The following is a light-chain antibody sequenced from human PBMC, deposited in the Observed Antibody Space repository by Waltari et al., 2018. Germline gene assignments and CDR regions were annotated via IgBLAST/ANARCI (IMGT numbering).Light chain of an antibody. CDR3: QTGGHGTWV. CDR1: SGHSSNV. J-gene: IGLJ3*02. V-gene: IGLV4-69*01. CDR2: VNSDGSH. Sequence: TLSSGHSSNVIAWHQQQPGKGPRYLMKVNSDGSHSKGDEIPDRFSGSSSGPERYLTISSLQSDDEADYYCQTGGHGTWVFGGGTKLTVL.